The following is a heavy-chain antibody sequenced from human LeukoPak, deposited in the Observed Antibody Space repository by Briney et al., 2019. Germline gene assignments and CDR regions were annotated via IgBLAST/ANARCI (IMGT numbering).Heavy chain of an antibody. Sequence: GGSLRLSCAASGFTFSSYGMHWVRQAPGKGLEWVAVISYDGSNKYYADSVKGRFTISRDNSKKTLYLQMNSLRAEDTAVYYCAKEWGDTVTADVGIAFDIWGQGTMVTVSS. CDR2: ISYDGSNK. CDR1: GFTFSSYG. CDR3: AKEWGDTVTADVGIAFDI. V-gene: IGHV3-30*18. J-gene: IGHJ3*02. D-gene: IGHD4-17*01.